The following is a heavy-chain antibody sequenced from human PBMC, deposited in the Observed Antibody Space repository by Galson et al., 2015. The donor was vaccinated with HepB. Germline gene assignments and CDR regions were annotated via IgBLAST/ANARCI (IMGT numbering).Heavy chain of an antibody. CDR1: GFTFSRYA. D-gene: IGHD2-8*01. V-gene: IGHV3-23*01. CDR3: AKSCTNGVCYNH. Sequence: SLRLSCAASGFTFSRYAMGWVRQAPGKGLEWVSLISGGGGSAYYADSVKGRFTVSRDNSMDTLNLRMSSLSAEDTGVYYCAKSCTNGVCYNHWGQGTLVTVSS. J-gene: IGHJ1*01. CDR2: ISGGGGSA.